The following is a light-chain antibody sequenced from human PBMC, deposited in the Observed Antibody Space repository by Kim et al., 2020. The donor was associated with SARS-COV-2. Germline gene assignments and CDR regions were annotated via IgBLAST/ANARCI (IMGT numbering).Light chain of an antibody. CDR2: QDS. J-gene: IGLJ1*01. Sequence: SYELTQPPSVSVSPGQTASITCSGDKLGDKYACWYQQKPGQSPVLVIYQDSKRPSGIPERFSGSNSGNTATLTISGTQAMYETDYYCQAWDSSTEVFGTGTKVTVL. V-gene: IGLV3-1*01. CDR1: KLGDKY. CDR3: QAWDSSTEV.